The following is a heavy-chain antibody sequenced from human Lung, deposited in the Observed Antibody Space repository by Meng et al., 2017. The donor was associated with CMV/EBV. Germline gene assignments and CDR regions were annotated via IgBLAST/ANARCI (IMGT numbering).Heavy chain of an antibody. CDR2: INHSGST. J-gene: IGHJ6*01. D-gene: IGHD4-23*01. CDR1: GESFSGYY. CDR3: ARGPHKNRYGGNSPRGYYYGMDV. V-gene: IGHV4-34*01. Sequence: SXTLSLXCAVYGESFSGYYWTWIRQPPGKGLEWIGEINHSGSTNYNPSLKSRVTVSVDTSKKQFSLKLSSVTAADTALYYCARGPHKNRYGGNSPRGYYYGMDVWXQGNXVNGAS.